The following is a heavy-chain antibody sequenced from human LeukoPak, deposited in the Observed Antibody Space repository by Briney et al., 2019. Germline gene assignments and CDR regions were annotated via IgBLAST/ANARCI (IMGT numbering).Heavy chain of an antibody. CDR1: GFTFSDEY. Sequence: PGGSLRLSCAASGFTFSDEYTSWIRQAPGKGLEWISCVSNSGSSIYYADSVKGRFTISRDNSRNTVYVQMNSLRAEDTAVYYCAKGRDGYNPDYWGQGTLVTVPS. CDR3: AKGRDGYNPDY. CDR2: VSNSGSSI. D-gene: IGHD5-24*01. J-gene: IGHJ4*02. V-gene: IGHV3-11*01.